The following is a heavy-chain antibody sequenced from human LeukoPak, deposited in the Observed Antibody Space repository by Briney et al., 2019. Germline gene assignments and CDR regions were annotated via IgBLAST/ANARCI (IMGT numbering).Heavy chain of an antibody. Sequence: ASVKVSCKVSGYTLTELSMHWVRQAPGKGLEWMGGFDPEDGETIYAQKFQGRVTMTEDTSTDTAYMELSSLRSEDTAVYYCASRSSSHPIRDYWGQGTLVTVSS. CDR3: ASRSSSHPIRDY. CDR1: GYTLTELS. V-gene: IGHV1-24*01. J-gene: IGHJ4*02. CDR2: FDPEDGET. D-gene: IGHD6-13*01.